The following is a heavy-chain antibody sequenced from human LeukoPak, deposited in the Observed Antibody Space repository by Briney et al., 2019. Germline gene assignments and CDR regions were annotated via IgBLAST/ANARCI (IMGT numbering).Heavy chain of an antibody. V-gene: IGHV1-2*02. CDR2: INPNSGGT. D-gene: IGHD3-9*01. CDR1: GYTLTELS. CDR3: ARSSGYYSYYFDY. J-gene: IGHJ4*02. Sequence: ASVKVSCKVSGYTLTELSMHWVRQAPGKGLEWMGWINPNSGGTNYVQKFQGRVTMTRDTSITTPYMELSRLRSGDTAVYYCARSSGYYSYYFDYWGQGDLVTVSS.